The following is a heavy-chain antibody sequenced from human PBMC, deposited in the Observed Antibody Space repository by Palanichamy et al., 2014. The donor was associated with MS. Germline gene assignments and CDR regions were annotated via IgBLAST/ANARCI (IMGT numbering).Heavy chain of an antibody. CDR3: AADVGYCTGGVCYGDGMDV. Sequence: QMQLVQSGPEVKKPGTSVKVSCKASGFTFTSSAVQWVRQARGQRLEWIGWIVVGSGNTNYAQKFQERVTITRDMSTSTAYMELSGLRSEDTAVYYCAADVGYCTGGVCYGDGMDVWGQGTTVTVSS. CDR2: IVVGSGNT. D-gene: IGHD2-8*02. J-gene: IGHJ6*02. CDR1: GFTFTSSA. V-gene: IGHV1-58*01.